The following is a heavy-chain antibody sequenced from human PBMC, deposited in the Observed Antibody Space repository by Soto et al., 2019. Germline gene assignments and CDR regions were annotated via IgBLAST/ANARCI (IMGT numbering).Heavy chain of an antibody. V-gene: IGHV3-7*03. CDR3: ARVLGWVWLGPWYFDY. CDR1: GFTFSSYW. D-gene: IGHD5-12*01. J-gene: IGHJ4*02. CDR2: IKQDGSEK. Sequence: GGSLRLSCAASGFTFSSYWMSWVRQAPGKGLEWVANIKQDGSEKYYVDSVKGRFTISRDNAKNSLYLQMNSLRAEDTAVYYCARVLGWVWLGPWYFDYWGQGTLVTVSS.